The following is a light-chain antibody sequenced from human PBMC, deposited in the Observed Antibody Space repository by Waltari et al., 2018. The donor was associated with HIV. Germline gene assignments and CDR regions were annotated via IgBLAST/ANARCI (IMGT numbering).Light chain of an antibody. CDR3: QTWGTGIVV. CDR1: SGHSNYV. CDR2: LNSDGSY. Sequence: LVLTQSPSASASLGASVRLTCTLSSGHSNYVIAWHQQRPEKGPRFLVRLNSDGSYTRGDGSPDRVSGSSSGAERYVTISSLQSDDEADYYCQTWGTGIVVFGGGTKLAVL. J-gene: IGLJ2*01. V-gene: IGLV4-69*01.